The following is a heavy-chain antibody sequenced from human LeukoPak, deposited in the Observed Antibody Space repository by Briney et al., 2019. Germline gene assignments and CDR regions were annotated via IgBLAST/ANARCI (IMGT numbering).Heavy chain of an antibody. J-gene: IGHJ3*02. Sequence: LETLSLTCTVSGGSIISSNHYWGWTRQPPGKGLEWFGSISYSGGTAYNPSLRSRVTISVDTSKNQFSLKVNSVTAADTAVYYCAREVEYYDSSGYRPHAFDIRGQGTLVTVSS. CDR1: GGSIISSNHY. V-gene: IGHV4-39*02. CDR2: ISYSGGT. D-gene: IGHD3-22*01. CDR3: AREVEYYDSSGYRPHAFDI.